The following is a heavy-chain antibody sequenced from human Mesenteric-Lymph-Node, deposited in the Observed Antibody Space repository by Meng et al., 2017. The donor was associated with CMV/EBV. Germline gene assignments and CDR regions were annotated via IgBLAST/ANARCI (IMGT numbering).Heavy chain of an antibody. CDR2: IYYSGST. Sequence: GSLRLSCTISLGNWWSWVRQIPGKGLEWIGYIYYSGSTYYNPSLKSRVTISVDTSKNQFSLKLSSVTAADTAVYYCARVYYGMDVWGQGTTVTVSS. J-gene: IGHJ6*02. CDR3: ARVYYGMDV. V-gene: IGHV4-59*01. CDR1: LGNW.